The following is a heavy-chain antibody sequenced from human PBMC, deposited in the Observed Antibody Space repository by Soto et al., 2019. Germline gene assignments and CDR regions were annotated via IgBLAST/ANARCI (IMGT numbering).Heavy chain of an antibody. Sequence: ASVKVSCKASGYTFTGYYMHWVRQAPGQGLEWMGWINPNSGGTNYAQKFQGWVTMTRDTSISTAYMELSRLRSDDTAVYYCASAETRRLYYYGMDVWGQGTTVTVSS. CDR2: INPNSGGT. CDR3: ASAETRRLYYYGMDV. J-gene: IGHJ6*02. D-gene: IGHD6-25*01. CDR1: GYTFTGYY. V-gene: IGHV1-2*04.